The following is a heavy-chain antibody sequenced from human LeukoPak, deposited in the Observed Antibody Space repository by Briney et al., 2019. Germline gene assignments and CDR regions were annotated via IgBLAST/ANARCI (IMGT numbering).Heavy chain of an antibody. CDR3: ARGVRVADY. CDR1: GGSLSSYY. Sequence: SETLSLTCAVYGGSLSSYYWSWIRQFPGRGLEWIGEINHTGSTYYNPSLKSRVSISEDTSKNQFSLTLSSVTAADAAVYYCARGVRVADYWGEGTLVTVSS. V-gene: IGHV4-34*01. J-gene: IGHJ4*02. CDR2: INHTGST. D-gene: IGHD2-15*01.